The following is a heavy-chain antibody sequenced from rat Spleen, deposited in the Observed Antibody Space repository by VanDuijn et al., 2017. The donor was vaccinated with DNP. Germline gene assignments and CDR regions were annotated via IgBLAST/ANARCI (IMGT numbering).Heavy chain of an antibody. CDR3: ARPMDYYSGGFAY. CDR1: GFTFSNYY. J-gene: IGHJ3*01. D-gene: IGHD1-1*01. CDR2: ISTSGTRI. V-gene: IGHV5-25*01. Sequence: EVQLVESGGGLVQPGRSLQLSCAASGFTFSNYYMAWVRQAPEKGLEWVATISTSGTRIYYPDSVTGRFTISRDNARSSLYLHMNSLKSEDTASYYCARPMDYYSGGFAYWGQGTLVTVSS.